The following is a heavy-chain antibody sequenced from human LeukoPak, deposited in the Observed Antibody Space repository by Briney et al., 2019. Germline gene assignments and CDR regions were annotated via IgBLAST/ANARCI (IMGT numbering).Heavy chain of an antibody. D-gene: IGHD6-19*01. J-gene: IGHJ4*02. CDR2: IRSKAHSYAT. V-gene: IGHV3-73*01. CDR1: GFTFSGSS. Sequence: GGSLRLSCAASGFTFSGSSMQWVRQAPGKGLEWVGRIRSKAHSYATAYAASVKGRFTISRGDSKNTAYLQMNSLKTEDTAVYYCTSRGWPWGQGTLVTVSS. CDR3: TSRGWP.